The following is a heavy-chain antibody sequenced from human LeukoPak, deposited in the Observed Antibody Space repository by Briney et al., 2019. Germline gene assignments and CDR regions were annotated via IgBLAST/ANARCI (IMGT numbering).Heavy chain of an antibody. CDR1: GYSFTSYW. D-gene: IGHD3-9*01. CDR2: IDPSDSYT. Sequence: GESLKISCQGSGYSFTSYWISWVRQMPGKGLEWMGRIDPSDSYTNYSPSFQGHVTISADKSISTAYLQWSSLQASDTAMYYCARSFTYYDILTGYSNWGQGTLVTVSS. CDR3: ARSFTYYDILTGYSN. V-gene: IGHV5-10-1*01. J-gene: IGHJ4*02.